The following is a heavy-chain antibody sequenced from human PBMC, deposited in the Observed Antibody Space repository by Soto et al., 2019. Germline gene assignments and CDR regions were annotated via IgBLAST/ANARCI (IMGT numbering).Heavy chain of an antibody. CDR3: ARSPAAIWYFDY. CDR2: IYTSGIT. D-gene: IGHD2-2*02. Sequence: SETLSLTCIVSGGSIGSYYWSWIRQPAGKGLEWIGRIYTSGITNYNPSLKSRVTISVDTSKNQFSLKLSSVTAADTAVYYCARSPAAIWYFDYWGQGTLVTVSS. CDR1: GGSIGSYY. J-gene: IGHJ4*02. V-gene: IGHV4-4*07.